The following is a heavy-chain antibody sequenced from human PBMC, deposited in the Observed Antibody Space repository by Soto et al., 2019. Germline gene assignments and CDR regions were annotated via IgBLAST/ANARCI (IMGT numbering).Heavy chain of an antibody. D-gene: IGHD2-8*01. J-gene: IGHJ4*02. CDR1: GYTFTSYY. CDR3: AADLYCTNGVCYNFDY. V-gene: IGHV1-46*03. Sequence: ASVKDSCKASGYTFTSYYMHWVRQAPGQGLEWMGIINPSGGSTSYAQKFQGRVTMTRDTSTSTVYMELSSLRSEDTAVYYCAADLYCTNGVCYNFDYWGQGTLVTVSS. CDR2: INPSGGST.